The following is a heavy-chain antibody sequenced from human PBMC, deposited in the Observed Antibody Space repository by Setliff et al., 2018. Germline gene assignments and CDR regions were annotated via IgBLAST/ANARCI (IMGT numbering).Heavy chain of an antibody. Sequence: LSCAASGITFSTYSMNWVRQAPGKGPEWVSYISSGSLIIYYADSVRGRFTISRDNAKNSVYLQMNSLRAEDTAVYYCARDQAGVYDYWGQGTLVTVSS. J-gene: IGHJ4*02. D-gene: IGHD3-10*01. CDR1: GITFSTYS. CDR2: ISSGSLII. CDR3: ARDQAGVYDY. V-gene: IGHV3-48*04.